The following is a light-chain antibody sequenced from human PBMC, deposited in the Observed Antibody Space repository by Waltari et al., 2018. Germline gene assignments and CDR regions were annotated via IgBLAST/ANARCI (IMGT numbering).Light chain of an antibody. Sequence: QSALTQPASVSGSPGQSITISCTGTSSVVGSLNLVSLYHKHPGKAPKPRIYEGSKRPSGVSNRFSGSKSGNTASLTISGLQAEDEADYYCCSYAGSSTFVFGGGTKLTVL. CDR3: CSYAGSSTFV. J-gene: IGLJ3*02. CDR1: SSVVGSLNL. V-gene: IGLV2-23*03. CDR2: EGS.